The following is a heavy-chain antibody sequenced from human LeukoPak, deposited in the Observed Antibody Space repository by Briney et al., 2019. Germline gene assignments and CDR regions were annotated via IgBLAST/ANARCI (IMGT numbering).Heavy chain of an antibody. Sequence: GESLTISCQGSGYTFTSYWISWVRQMPGGGLEWMGRIDPSDSYTNYSPSFQGHVTISADKSITTAYLQWSSLKASDTAIYYCTGHPGIASDLGVWGQGTTVTVSS. V-gene: IGHV5-10-1*01. CDR3: TGHPGIASDLGV. CDR1: GYTFTSYW. CDR2: IDPSDSYT. J-gene: IGHJ6*02. D-gene: IGHD6-13*01.